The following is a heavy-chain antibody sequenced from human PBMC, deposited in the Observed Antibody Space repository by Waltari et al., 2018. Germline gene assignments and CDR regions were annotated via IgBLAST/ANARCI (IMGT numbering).Heavy chain of an antibody. D-gene: IGHD6-13*01. J-gene: IGHJ4*02. V-gene: IGHV4-59*01. CDR2: IYYSGST. CDR1: GGSISSYY. Sequence: QVQLQESGPGLVKPSETLSLTCTVSGGSISSYYWSWIRQPPGKGLEWIGYIYYSGSTNYNPSLKSRVTISVDASKNQFSLKLSSVTAADTAVYYCARDGYSSSWYGPGYFDYWGQGTLVTVSS. CDR3: ARDGYSSSWYGPGYFDY.